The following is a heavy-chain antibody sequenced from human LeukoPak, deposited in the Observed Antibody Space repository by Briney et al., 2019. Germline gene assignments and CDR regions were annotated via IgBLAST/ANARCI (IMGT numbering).Heavy chain of an antibody. CDR2: IYTSGST. D-gene: IGHD2-2*01. Sequence: PSETLSLTCTVSGGSISSGSYYWSWIRQPAGKGLEWIGRIYTSGSTNYNPSLKSRVTISVDTSKNQFSLKLSSVTAADTAVYYCARGSHQLPYYYYYYYMDVWGKGTTVTVSS. CDR1: GGSISSGSYY. J-gene: IGHJ6*03. V-gene: IGHV4-61*02. CDR3: ARGSHQLPYYYYYYYMDV.